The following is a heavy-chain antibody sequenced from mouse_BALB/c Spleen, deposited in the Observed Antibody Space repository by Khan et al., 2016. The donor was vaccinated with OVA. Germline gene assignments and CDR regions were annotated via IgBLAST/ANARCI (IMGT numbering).Heavy chain of an antibody. CDR3: ASGGYWYFDV. CDR1: GYTFTNYG. D-gene: IGHD1-1*02. V-gene: IGHV9-3-1*01. CDR2: INTYTGEP. J-gene: IGHJ1*01. Sequence: QVQLKQSGPELKKPGETVKISCKASGYTFTNYGMNWVKQAPGEGLKWMGWINTYTGEPTYADDFKGRFAFSLETSASTAYLQISNLKNEDTASYCCASGGYWYFDVWGAGTTVTVSS.